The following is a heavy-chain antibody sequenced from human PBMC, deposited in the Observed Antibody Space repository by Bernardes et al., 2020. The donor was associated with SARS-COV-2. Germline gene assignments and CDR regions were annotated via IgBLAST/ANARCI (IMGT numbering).Heavy chain of an antibody. Sequence: ASVKVSCMASGYTFTAYFMHWVRQAPGQGLEWMGRINTSSGGTNYAQKFQGRVTMTRDTSISTVYMELSRLTSDDTAVYYCVSPLLGTMVHGFDFDFWGQGTLVTVSS. D-gene: IGHD3-10*01. V-gene: IGHV1-2*06. CDR3: VSPLLGTMVHGFDFDF. CDR2: INTSSGGT. CDR1: GYTFTAYF. J-gene: IGHJ4*02.